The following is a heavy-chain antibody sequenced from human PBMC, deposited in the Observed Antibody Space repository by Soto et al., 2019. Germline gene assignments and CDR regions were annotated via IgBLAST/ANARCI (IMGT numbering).Heavy chain of an antibody. CDR2: ISTYSGDT. Sequence: ASVKVSCKASGGTFSSYRINWVRQAPGQGLEWMGWISTYSGDTKYAQKFQGRVTMTTDTSTTTAYLELRSLRSDDTAVYYCARHHGPTTSENWLDPWG. CDR1: GGTFSSYR. D-gene: IGHD5-12*01. V-gene: IGHV1-18*01. J-gene: IGHJ5*02. CDR3: ARHHGPTTSENWLDP.